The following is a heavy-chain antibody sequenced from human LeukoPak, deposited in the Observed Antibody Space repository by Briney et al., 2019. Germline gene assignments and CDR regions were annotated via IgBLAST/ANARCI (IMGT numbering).Heavy chain of an antibody. CDR1: GGSISSGSYY. CDR3: ARGTVTTYYYYMDV. V-gene: IGHV4-61*02. D-gene: IGHD4-11*01. J-gene: IGHJ6*03. CDR2: IYTSGST. Sequence: SQTLSLTCTVSGGSISSGSYYWSWIRQPAGKGLEWIGRIYTSGSTNYNPSLKSRVTISVDTSKNQFSLKLSSVTAADTAVYYCARGTVTTYYYYMDVWGKGTTVTVSS.